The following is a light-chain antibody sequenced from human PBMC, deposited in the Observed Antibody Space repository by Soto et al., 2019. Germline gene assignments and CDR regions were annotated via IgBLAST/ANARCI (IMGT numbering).Light chain of an antibody. CDR2: RNT. CDR1: SSNIEINY. CDR3: AAWDDTLSGWV. Sequence: QLVLTQPPSASRTPGQGVTISCFGSSSNIEINYVYWYQQVPGTAPKLVLYRNTLRPSGVPDRFSGSKSGTSASLAISGLRSEDEADYYCAAWDDTLSGWVFGGGTKLTVL. J-gene: IGLJ3*02. V-gene: IGLV1-47*01.